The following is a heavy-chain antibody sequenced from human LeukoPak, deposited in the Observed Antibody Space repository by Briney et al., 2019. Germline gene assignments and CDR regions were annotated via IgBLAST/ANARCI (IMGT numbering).Heavy chain of an antibody. Sequence: GRSLRLSCAASGFTFSTYAMSWVRRTPGKGLEWVSAITGGGRTTYYEDSVKGRFTISRDNSKNTLYLQMNSLRAEDTAVYYCAKDPPILRWSFDYWGQGTLVTVSS. CDR3: AKDPPILRWSFDY. CDR2: ITGGGRTT. J-gene: IGHJ4*02. D-gene: IGHD4-23*01. V-gene: IGHV3-23*01. CDR1: GFTFSTYA.